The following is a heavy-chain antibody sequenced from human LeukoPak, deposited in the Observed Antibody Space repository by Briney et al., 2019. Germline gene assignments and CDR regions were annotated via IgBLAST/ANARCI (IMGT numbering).Heavy chain of an antibody. CDR3: ARVPLVGATTSAFDI. V-gene: IGHV4-59*01. CDR2: IYYSGST. Sequence: SETLSLTCTVSGGSISSYYWSWIRQPPGKGLEWIGYIYYSGSTNYNPSLKSRVTISVDTSKNQFSLKLSSVTAADTAVYYCARVPLVGATTSAFDIWGQGTMVTVSS. CDR1: GGSISSYY. D-gene: IGHD1-26*01. J-gene: IGHJ3*02.